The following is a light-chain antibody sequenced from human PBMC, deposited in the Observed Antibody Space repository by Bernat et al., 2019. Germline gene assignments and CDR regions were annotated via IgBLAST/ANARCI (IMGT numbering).Light chain of an antibody. J-gene: IGKJ4*01. Sequence: DIQMTQSPSSLSASVGDRVIVSCRASQSITNYLNWYQHRPGKAPKLLLYAASILQSGVPSRFSGRGSGTDFTLTISSLQPEDFATYYCPQSYSIPRTFGGGTKVEI. CDR1: QSITNY. V-gene: IGKV1-39*01. CDR2: AAS. CDR3: PQSYSIPRT.